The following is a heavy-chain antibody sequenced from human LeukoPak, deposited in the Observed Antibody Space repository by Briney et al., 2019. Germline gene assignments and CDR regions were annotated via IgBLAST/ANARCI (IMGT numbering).Heavy chain of an antibody. J-gene: IGHJ4*01. Sequence: PGGSLRLSCTASGFTFGDYDMGWLRQAPGKGLEWVGFIRSKGYGGTTEYAASVKGRFTISRDDSKSIAYLEINSLKTEDTAVYYFAGGYAVAGLGTTDFERWGHGTLVTVSA. V-gene: IGHV3-49*03. CDR2: IRSKGYGGTT. CDR3: AGGYAVAGLGTTDFER. CDR1: GFTFGDYD. D-gene: IGHD6-19*01.